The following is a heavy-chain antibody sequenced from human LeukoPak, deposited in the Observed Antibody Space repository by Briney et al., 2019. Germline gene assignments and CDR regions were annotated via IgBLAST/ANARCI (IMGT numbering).Heavy chain of an antibody. CDR3: ATGNYYDSRGYYTFGH. V-gene: IGHV3-74*01. CDR2: INGDGSTT. D-gene: IGHD3-22*01. J-gene: IGHJ1*01. CDR1: GFTFSRHW. Sequence: GGSLRLSCAASGFTFSRHWMHWVRQAPGKGLVWVSRINGDGSTTSYADSVKGGFTISRDNAKNTLYLQMNSLRAEDTAVYYYATGNYYDSRGYYTFGHWGQGTLVTVSS.